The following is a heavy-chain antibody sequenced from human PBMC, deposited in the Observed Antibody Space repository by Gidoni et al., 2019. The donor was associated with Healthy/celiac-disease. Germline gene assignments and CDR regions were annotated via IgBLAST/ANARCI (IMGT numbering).Heavy chain of an antibody. CDR3: ARAQMELYYFLI. CDR2: IIPIFGTA. CDR1: GGTFSSYA. V-gene: IGHV1-69*01. D-gene: IGHD1-7*01. J-gene: IGHJ3*02. Sequence: QVQLVQSGDEVKKPGSSVKVSCKASGGTFSSYAISWVRQAPGQGLVGMGGIIPIFGTANYAQKFQGRVTITADESTSTAYMELSSLRSEDTAVYYCARAQMELYYFLIWGQGTMVTVSS.